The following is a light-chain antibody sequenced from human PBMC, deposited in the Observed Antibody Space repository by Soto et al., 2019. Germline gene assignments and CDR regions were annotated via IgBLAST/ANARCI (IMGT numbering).Light chain of an antibody. J-gene: IGKJ1*01. CDR1: QSVSSNY. V-gene: IGKV3-20*01. Sequence: ELVLTQSPGTVSLSPGERATLSCRASQSVSSNYLSWYQQKPGQAPRLLIYGASSRLPGIPDRFSGSGSGTDFTLTINRLEPEDFAVYYCQQYGSSPRTFGQGTKVDIK. CDR2: GAS. CDR3: QQYGSSPRT.